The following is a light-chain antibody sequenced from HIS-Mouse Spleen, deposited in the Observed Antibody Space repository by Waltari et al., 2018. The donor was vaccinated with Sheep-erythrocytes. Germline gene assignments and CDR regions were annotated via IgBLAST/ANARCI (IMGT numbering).Light chain of an antibody. CDR3: QQRSNWYT. V-gene: IGKV3-11*01. J-gene: IGKJ2*01. CDR2: DAS. CDR1: QSVSSY. Sequence: EIVLTQSPATLSLSPGERTTLSCRASQSVSSYLAWYHQQPGQAPRLLIYDASNRATGIPARFSGSGSGTDFTLTISSLEPEDFAVYYCQQRSNWYTFGQGTKLEIK.